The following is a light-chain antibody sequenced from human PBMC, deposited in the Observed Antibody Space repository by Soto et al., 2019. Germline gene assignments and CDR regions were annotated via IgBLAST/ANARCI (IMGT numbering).Light chain of an antibody. Sequence: EIVLTQSPASVSLSPGDRATLSCRASQSVNDYVAWYQQKPGQAPRLLIYDASKRAKGIPARFSGSGSGTDVTLTVSSLEPEDFVLYFCQQRSVWPITFGQGTRLEMK. CDR3: QQRSVWPIT. J-gene: IGKJ5*01. V-gene: IGKV3-11*01. CDR1: QSVNDY. CDR2: DAS.